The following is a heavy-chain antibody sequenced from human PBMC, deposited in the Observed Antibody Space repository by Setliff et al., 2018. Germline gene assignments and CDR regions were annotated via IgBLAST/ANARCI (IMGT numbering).Heavy chain of an antibody. D-gene: IGHD2-15*01. J-gene: IGHJ4*02. CDR1: GYTFTSYG. V-gene: IGHV1-18*01. CDR3: ARVDIVVVVAAIEFDY. Sequence: ASVKVSCKASGYTFTSYGISWVQQAPGQGLEWMGWISAYNGNTNYAQKLQGRVTMTTDTSTSTAYMELRSLRSDDTAVYYCARVDIVVVVAAIEFDYWGQGTLVTVSS. CDR2: ISAYNGNT.